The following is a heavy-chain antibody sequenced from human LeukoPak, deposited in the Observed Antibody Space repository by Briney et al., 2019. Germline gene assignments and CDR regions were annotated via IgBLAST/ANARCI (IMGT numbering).Heavy chain of an antibody. CDR1: GFTFSSYW. CDR2: INHSGST. Sequence: GSLRLSCAASGFTFSSYWMSWIRQPPGKGLEWIGEINHSGSTNYNPSLKSRVTISVDTSKNQFSLKLSSVTAADTAVYYCARARRDRASRGYYAIWGQGTLVTVSS. J-gene: IGHJ4*02. CDR3: ARARRDRASRGYYAI. D-gene: IGHD3-22*01. V-gene: IGHV4-34*01.